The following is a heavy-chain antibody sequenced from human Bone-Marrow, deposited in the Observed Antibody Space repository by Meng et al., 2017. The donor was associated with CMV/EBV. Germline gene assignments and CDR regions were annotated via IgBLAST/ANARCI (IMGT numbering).Heavy chain of an antibody. V-gene: IGHV1-69*01. Sequence: KVSWKASGGTFSNYAINWVRQAPGQGLEWMGGIIPIFDTVNYAQTFQGRLTITADEAKTTAYMELRSLKYEDTALYYCARRVPQGFDFWGQGTLVTVSS. CDR3: ARRVPQGFDF. CDR2: IIPIFDTV. J-gene: IGHJ4*02. CDR1: GGTFSNYA. D-gene: IGHD2-2*01.